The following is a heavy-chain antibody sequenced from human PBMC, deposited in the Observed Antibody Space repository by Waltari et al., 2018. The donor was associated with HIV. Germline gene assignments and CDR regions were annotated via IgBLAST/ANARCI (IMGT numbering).Heavy chain of an antibody. Sequence: QVQLQESGPGLVKPSETLSLTCTVSGYSISSGYYWGWIRQPPGKGLEWIGSMYHSGSTYYNPARKSRVTMSVDTSKNQFSLKLSSVTAADTAVYYCARRSGEYWYFDLWGRGTLVTVSS. CDR2: MYHSGST. V-gene: IGHV4-38-2*02. J-gene: IGHJ2*01. D-gene: IGHD7-27*01. CDR3: ARRSGEYWYFDL. CDR1: GYSISSGYY.